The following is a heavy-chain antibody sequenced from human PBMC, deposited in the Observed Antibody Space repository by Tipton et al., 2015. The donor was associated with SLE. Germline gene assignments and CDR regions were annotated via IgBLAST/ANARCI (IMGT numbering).Heavy chain of an antibody. J-gene: IGHJ3*02. CDR3: ATSDYGDYRESTFNI. V-gene: IGHV4-4*07. CDR1: DDSASSYY. Sequence: LRLSCIVSDDSASSYYWSWIRQSAGKGLEWIGRIYVSGSTNYNPSLKSRVTMSIDTSKTQFSLKLNSVTAADTAVYYCATSDYGDYRESTFNIWGQGKMVTVSS. CDR2: IYVSGST. D-gene: IGHD4-17*01.